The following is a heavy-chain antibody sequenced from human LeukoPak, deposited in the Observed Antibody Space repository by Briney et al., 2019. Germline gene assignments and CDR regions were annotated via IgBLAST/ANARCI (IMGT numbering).Heavy chain of an antibody. CDR2: ISGYNGDT. CDR1: GYSFTNFG. J-gene: IGHJ6*02. CDR3: VRAPADPLRPYGMNV. D-gene: IGHD3-16*01. Sequence: ASVKVSCKASGYSFTNFGVTRVRQAPGQGLEWKGWISGYNGDTNYAQRFQGRVTMTTDASTSTAYMELKTLRSDDTAVFYCVRAPADPLRPYGMNVWGQGTTVIVSS. V-gene: IGHV1-18*01.